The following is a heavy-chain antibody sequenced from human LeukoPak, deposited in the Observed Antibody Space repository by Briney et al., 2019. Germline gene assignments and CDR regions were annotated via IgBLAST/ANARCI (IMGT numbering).Heavy chain of an antibody. V-gene: IGHV1-2*02. J-gene: IGHJ6*03. D-gene: IGHD2-2*01. CDR2: INPNSGGT. CDR1: GYTFTGHY. Sequence: ASVKVSCKASGYTFTGHYMHWVRQAPGQGLEWIGWINPNSGGTNYAQKFQGRVTMTRDTSISTAYMELSRLRSDDTAVYFCSRGQSLYCSSTSCYGDYYYYMDVWGKGTTVTVSS. CDR3: SRGQSLYCSSTSCYGDYYYYMDV.